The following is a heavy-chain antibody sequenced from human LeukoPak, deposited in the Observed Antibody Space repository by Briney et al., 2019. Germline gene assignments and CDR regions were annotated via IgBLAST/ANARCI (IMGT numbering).Heavy chain of an antibody. CDR3: TRGAGWLIDY. Sequence: SSETLSLTCTVSDDSISDYYRGWTRQPPGKGLEWIGYFYNSGRSTYNPSLKSRVTISADTSKNHFSLKLNSVTTADTAVYYCTRGAGWLIDYWGQGTLVTVSS. D-gene: IGHD3-16*01. V-gene: IGHV4-59*01. CDR2: FYNSGRS. CDR1: DDSISDYY. J-gene: IGHJ4*02.